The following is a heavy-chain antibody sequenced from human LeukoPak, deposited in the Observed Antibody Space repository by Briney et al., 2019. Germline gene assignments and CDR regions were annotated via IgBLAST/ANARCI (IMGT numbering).Heavy chain of an antibody. CDR3: AKDEALLWFGEFHDAFDI. Sequence: GSLRLSCAASGFTFSSYAMSWVRQAPGKGLEWVSAISGSGGSTYYADSVKGRFTISRDNSKNTLYLQMNSPRAEDTAVYYCAKDEALLWFGEFHDAFDIWGQGTMVTVSS. V-gene: IGHV3-23*01. D-gene: IGHD3-10*01. CDR2: ISGSGGST. CDR1: GFTFSSYA. J-gene: IGHJ3*02.